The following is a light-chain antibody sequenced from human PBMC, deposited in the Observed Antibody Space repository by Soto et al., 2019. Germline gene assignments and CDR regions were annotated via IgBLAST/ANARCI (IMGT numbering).Light chain of an antibody. Sequence: DVQMTQSPSTLSASVGDRVTITCRASQSVTSWLAWYQQKPGKAPKVLIYDASSVESGVPSRFSGSGSGTAFTLTISSLHPDDFATYYCHHYNSYPGTFGQGTKVEIK. J-gene: IGKJ1*01. V-gene: IGKV1-5*01. CDR1: QSVTSW. CDR3: HHYNSYPGT. CDR2: DAS.